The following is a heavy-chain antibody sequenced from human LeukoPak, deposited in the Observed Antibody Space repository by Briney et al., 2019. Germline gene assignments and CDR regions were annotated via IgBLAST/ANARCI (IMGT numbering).Heavy chain of an antibody. D-gene: IGHD3-22*01. V-gene: IGHV3-53*01. CDR2: VYSGGST. CDR1: GFTVSSKY. J-gene: IGHJ1*01. Sequence: GGSLRLSCAASGFTVSSKYMSWVRQAPGKGLEWVSVVYSGGSTNYADSVKGRFTISRDNAKNTLSLQMNSLRAEDTGVYYCARAPSEIGGYYPEYFRHWGQGTLVTVSS. CDR3: ARAPSEIGGYYPEYFRH.